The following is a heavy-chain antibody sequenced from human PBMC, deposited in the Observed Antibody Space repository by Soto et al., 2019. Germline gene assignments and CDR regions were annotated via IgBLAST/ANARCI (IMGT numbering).Heavy chain of an antibody. Sequence: SETLSLTCTVSGGSISSYYWSWIRQPPGKGLEWIGYIYYSGSTNYNPSLKSRVTISVDTSKNQFSLKLSSVTAADTAVYYCARLEAAAGTFYFQHWGQGTLVTV. J-gene: IGHJ1*01. D-gene: IGHD6-13*01. V-gene: IGHV4-59*01. CDR2: IYYSGST. CDR3: ARLEAAAGTFYFQH. CDR1: GGSISSYY.